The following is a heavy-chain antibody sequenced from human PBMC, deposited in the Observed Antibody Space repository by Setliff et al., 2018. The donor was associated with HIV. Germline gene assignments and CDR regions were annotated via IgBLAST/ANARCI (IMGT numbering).Heavy chain of an antibody. Sequence: SETLSLTCNVSGFSISSNYYWGWVRQPPGRGLEWIGNIYHSGTAYYNPSFKTRVAISIDTSKNYVTLKLRSLTAADTAIYYCARDPRGLLSPVPRGYFDYWGQGALVTVSS. CDR1: GFSISSNYY. CDR2: IYHSGTA. V-gene: IGHV4-38-2*02. D-gene: IGHD3-22*01. J-gene: IGHJ4*02. CDR3: ARDPRGLLSPVPRGYFDY.